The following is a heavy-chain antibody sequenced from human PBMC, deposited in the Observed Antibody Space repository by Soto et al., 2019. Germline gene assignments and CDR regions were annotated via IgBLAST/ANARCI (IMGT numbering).Heavy chain of an antibody. Sequence: EVQLVESGGGLVQPGGSLRLSCAASGFTFSSYSMNWVRQAPGKGLEWVSYISSSSSTIYYADSVKGRFTISRDNAKNXLYLQMNSLRAEDTAVYYCARGHAAAAYPHTAFDIWGQGTMVTVSS. V-gene: IGHV3-48*01. CDR2: ISSSSSTI. CDR3: ARGHAAAAYPHTAFDI. J-gene: IGHJ3*02. D-gene: IGHD6-13*01. CDR1: GFTFSSYS.